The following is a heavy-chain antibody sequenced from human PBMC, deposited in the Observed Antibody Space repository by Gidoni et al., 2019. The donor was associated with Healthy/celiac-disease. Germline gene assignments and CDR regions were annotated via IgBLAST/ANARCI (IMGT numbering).Heavy chain of an antibody. D-gene: IGHD3-10*01. CDR2: IWYDGSNK. V-gene: IGHV3-33*01. J-gene: IGHJ4*02. Sequence: QVQLVESGGGVVQPGRSLRLSCAASGFTFSSYGMHWVRQAPGKGLEWVAVIWYDGSNKYYADSVKGRFTISRDNSKNTLYLQMNSLRAEDTAVYYCARALWPRSFDYWGQGTLVTVSS. CDR3: ARALWPRSFDY. CDR1: GFTFSSYG.